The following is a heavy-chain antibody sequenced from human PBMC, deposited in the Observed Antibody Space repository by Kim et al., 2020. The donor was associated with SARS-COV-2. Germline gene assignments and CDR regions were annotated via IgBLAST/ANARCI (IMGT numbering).Heavy chain of an antibody. D-gene: IGHD3-22*01. CDR2: INPNSGGT. Sequence: ASVKVSCKASGYTFTGYYMHWVRQAPGQGLEWMGRINPNSGGTNYAQKFQGRVTMTRDTSISTAYMELSRLRSDDTAVYYCARIPSDSSGYYSDDAFDIWGQGTMVTVSS. J-gene: IGHJ3*02. CDR1: GYTFTGYY. V-gene: IGHV1-2*06. CDR3: ARIPSDSSGYYSDDAFDI.